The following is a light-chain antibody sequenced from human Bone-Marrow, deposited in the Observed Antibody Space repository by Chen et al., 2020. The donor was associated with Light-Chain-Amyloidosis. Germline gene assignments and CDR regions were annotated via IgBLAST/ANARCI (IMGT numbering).Light chain of an antibody. CDR1: SGSIAGNY. CDR2: EDN. Sequence: FMLTQPRAVSESPGKTVTISCTRSSGSIAGNYVQWFQQRPGRSPTTVIFEDNLSTPGVPDRFSGSIDTSSNSASLSISGLKPEDEADYYCQSYDTSVRVFGGGTRLTVL. CDR3: QSYDTSVRV. J-gene: IGLJ3*02. V-gene: IGLV6-57*01.